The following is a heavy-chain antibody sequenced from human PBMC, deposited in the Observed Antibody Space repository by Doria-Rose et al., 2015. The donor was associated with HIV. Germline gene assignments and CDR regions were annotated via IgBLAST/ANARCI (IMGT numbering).Heavy chain of an antibody. CDR1: SSGDYY. V-gene: IGHV4-30-4*08. Sequence: SSGDYYWSWIRQPPGKGLEWIGYIYYSGSTSYSPSLKSRVNISIDTSKNQFSLNLSSVIAADTAVYYCARVPLRPTDFDYWGQGTLVTVSS. D-gene: IGHD1-1*01. J-gene: IGHJ4*02. CDR3: ARVPLRPTDFDY. CDR2: IYYSGST.